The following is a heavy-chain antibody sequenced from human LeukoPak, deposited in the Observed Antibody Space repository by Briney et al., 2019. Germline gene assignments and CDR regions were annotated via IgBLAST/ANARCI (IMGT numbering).Heavy chain of an antibody. D-gene: IGHD1-26*01. V-gene: IGHV1-2*02. J-gene: IGHJ4*02. Sequence: VASVKVSCKASGYTFTEYYMHWVRQAPGQGLEWMGWINPNSGGANYAENLQGRVTMTRDTSISTAYMELSSLRYDDTALYYCARDLGGGSYPELFDFWGQGTLVTVSS. CDR1: GYTFTEYY. CDR3: ARDLGGGSYPELFDF. CDR2: INPNSGGA.